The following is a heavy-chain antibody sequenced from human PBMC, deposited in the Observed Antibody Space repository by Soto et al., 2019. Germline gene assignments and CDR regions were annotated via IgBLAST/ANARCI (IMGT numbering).Heavy chain of an antibody. V-gene: IGHV1-18*04. D-gene: IGHD3-3*01. J-gene: IGHJ6*02. CDR3: ARDTALPTSLRDDFFYFGMDV. CDR1: GYIFASHG. Sequence: ASVKVSCKASGYIFASHGISCVRQAPGQGLEWMGWISARDTNYAQKFQDRVTMTTDTSTDTAYMELRSLRSDDTAVYFCARDTALPTSLRDDFFYFGMDVWGQGTTVTVSS. CDR2: ISARDT.